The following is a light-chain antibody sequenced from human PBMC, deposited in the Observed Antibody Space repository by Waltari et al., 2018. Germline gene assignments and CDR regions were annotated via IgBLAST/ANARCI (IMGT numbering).Light chain of an antibody. CDR3: SSQSTKNGVI. V-gene: IGLV2-14*03. CDR2: DVN. Sequence: QSALTQPASVSGSPGQSITIPCTGSSSDAGGDDSVSWYENHPGPAPKVIIYDVNKRPSGVSDRFSGSKSGNTASLTISGLQAEDEATFYCSSQSTKNGVIFGGGTKVTVL. J-gene: IGLJ2*01. CDR1: SSDAGGDDS.